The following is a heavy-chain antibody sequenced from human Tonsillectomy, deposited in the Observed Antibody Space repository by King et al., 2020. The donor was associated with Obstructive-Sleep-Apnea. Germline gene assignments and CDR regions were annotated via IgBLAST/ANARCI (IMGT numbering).Heavy chain of an antibody. CDR3: ARDFERDGNMRY. J-gene: IGHJ4*02. D-gene: IGHD5-24*01. CDR1: GGTFSSYA. V-gene: IGHV1-69*12. CDR2: IIPIFGTA. Sequence: QLVQSGAEVKKPGSSVKVSCKASGGTFSSYAIICVRQAPGQGLEWMGGIIPIFGTANYAQKFHGRVTIPADESTSTAYMELSSLRSEDTAVYYCARDFERDGNMRYWGQGTLVTVSS.